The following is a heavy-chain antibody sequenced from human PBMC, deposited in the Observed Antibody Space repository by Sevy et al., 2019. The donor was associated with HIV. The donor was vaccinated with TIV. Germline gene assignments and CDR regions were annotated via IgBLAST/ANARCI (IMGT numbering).Heavy chain of an antibody. CDR3: ARDGGYSIKWYPLY. J-gene: IGHJ4*01. V-gene: IGHV3-30-3*01. CDR1: GFAFSSHA. Sequence: GGSLRLSCAASGFAFSSHAMHWVRQAPGKGLEWVAVISYEGTETFYAASVEGRFTISRANSKNRLSLQINSLRPEDTAVYYCARDGGYSIKWYPLYWGHGTLVTVSS. CDR2: ISYEGTET. D-gene: IGHD6-13*01.